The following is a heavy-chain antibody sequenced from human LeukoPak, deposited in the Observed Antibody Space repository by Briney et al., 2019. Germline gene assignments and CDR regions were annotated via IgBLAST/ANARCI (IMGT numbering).Heavy chain of an antibody. Sequence: GGSLRLSCAASGFTFSSYWVHWVRQAPGKGLMWVSRINSDGSRTTYADSVRGRFTISRGNAKSTLYLQMNSLRAEDTAVYYCARVRDDYTYFDCWGQGTLVTVSS. V-gene: IGHV3-74*01. CDR2: INSDGSRT. J-gene: IGHJ4*02. CDR1: GFTFSSYW. CDR3: ARVRDDYTYFDC. D-gene: IGHD4-11*01.